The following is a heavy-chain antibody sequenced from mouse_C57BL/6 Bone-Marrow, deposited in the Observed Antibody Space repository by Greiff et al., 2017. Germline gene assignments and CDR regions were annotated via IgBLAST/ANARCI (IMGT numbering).Heavy chain of an antibody. CDR3: ARESLYYYGPFDY. CDR1: GYTFTSYW. J-gene: IGHJ2*01. D-gene: IGHD1-1*01. V-gene: IGHV1-69*01. CDR2: IDPSDSYT. Sequence: QVQLQQPGAELVMPGASVKLSCKASGYTFTSYWMHWVKQRPGQGLEWIGEIDPSDSYTTYNQKFKGKSTLTVDKSSSTAYMQLSSLTSEDSAVYYCARESLYYYGPFDYWGQGTTLTVSS.